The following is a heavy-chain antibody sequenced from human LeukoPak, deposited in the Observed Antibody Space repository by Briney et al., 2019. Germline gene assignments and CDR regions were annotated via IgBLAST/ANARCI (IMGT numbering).Heavy chain of an antibody. CDR3: AKRGVVIRVILVGFHKEAYYFDS. Sequence: GGSLRLSCAVSGITLSNYGMSWVRQAPGKGLEWVAGISDSGGRTNYADSVKGRFTISRDNPKNTLYLQMNSLRAEDTAVYFCAKRGVVIRVILVGFHKEAYYFDSWGQRALDTDSS. J-gene: IGHJ4*02. CDR1: GITLSNYG. D-gene: IGHD3-22*01. CDR2: ISDSGGRT. V-gene: IGHV3-23*01.